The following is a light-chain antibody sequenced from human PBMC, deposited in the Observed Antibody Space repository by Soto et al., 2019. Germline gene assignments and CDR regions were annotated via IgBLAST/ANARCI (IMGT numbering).Light chain of an antibody. CDR3: QQFGRSVT. Sequence: EIVLTQSPATLSLSPGERATLSCRASQRLLSSYLVWYQQRPGQAPRLLIYDASSRAPGIPDRFSGSGSGTDFILTISRLVPEDCAVYYCQQFGRSVTFGGGTKVEI. CDR1: QRLLSSY. V-gene: IGKV3-20*01. J-gene: IGKJ4*01. CDR2: DAS.